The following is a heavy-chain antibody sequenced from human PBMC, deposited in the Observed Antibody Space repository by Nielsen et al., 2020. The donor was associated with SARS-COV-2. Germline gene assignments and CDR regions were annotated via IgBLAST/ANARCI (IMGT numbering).Heavy chain of an antibody. CDR1: GYTFTRYG. V-gene: IGHV1-69*04. CDR2: IIPILGIA. J-gene: IGHJ5*02. CDR3: ARGEGHYDILTGYSEQFDP. D-gene: IGHD3-9*01. Sequence: SEKVSCKASGYTFTRYGISWVRQAPGQGLEGMGRIIPILGIANYAQKFQGRVTITADKSTSTAYMELSSLRSEDTAVYYCARGEGHYDILTGYSEQFDPWGQGTLVTVSS.